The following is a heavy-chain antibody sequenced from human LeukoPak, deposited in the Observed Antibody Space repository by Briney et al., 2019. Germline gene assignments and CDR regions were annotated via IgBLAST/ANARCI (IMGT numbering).Heavy chain of an antibody. CDR3: AKDLIRFLEWFYYYYGMDV. CDR2: ISGSGGST. Sequence: GGSLRLSCAASKFAFSSYAMSWVRQAPGKGLEWVSAISGSGGSTYYADSVKGRFTISRDNSKNTLYLQMNSLRAEDTAVYYCAKDLIRFLEWFYYYYGMDVWGQGTTVTVSS. D-gene: IGHD3-3*01. CDR1: KFAFSSYA. V-gene: IGHV3-23*01. J-gene: IGHJ6*02.